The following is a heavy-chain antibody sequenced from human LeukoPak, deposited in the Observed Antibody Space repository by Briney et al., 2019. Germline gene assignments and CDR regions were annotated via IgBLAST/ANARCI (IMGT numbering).Heavy chain of an antibody. Sequence: GGSLRLSCAASGFTFSSYWMSWVRQAPGKGLEWVADIEQDGSEKYYVDSVKGRFTVSRDNAKNSMYLQMKSLRAEDTAVYYCARGMYYFDYWGQGTLVTVSS. CDR1: GFTFSSYW. V-gene: IGHV3-7*03. J-gene: IGHJ4*02. CDR3: ARGMYYFDY. CDR2: IEQDGSEK.